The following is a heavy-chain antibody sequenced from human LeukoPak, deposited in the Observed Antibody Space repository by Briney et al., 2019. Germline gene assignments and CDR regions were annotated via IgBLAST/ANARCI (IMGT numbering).Heavy chain of an antibody. J-gene: IGHJ4*02. CDR2: INPNSGGT. D-gene: IGHD5-24*01. Sequence: ASVKVSCKASGYTFTDYYIHWVRQAPGQGLEGMGWINPNSGGTKYAQKFQGRVTMTTDTSINTAYMDLSRLTSDDTAVYYCARRGDGYNFKYWGQGTLVSVSS. V-gene: IGHV1-2*02. CDR1: GYTFTDYY. CDR3: ARRGDGYNFKY.